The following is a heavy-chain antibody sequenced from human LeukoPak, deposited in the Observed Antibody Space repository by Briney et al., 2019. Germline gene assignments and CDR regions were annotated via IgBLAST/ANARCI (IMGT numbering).Heavy chain of an antibody. V-gene: IGHV3-23*01. CDR3: AKSRTAASGTGAFDI. Sequence: GGSLRLSCAASGFTFSSYAMSRVRQGPGKGLDWGSGYSASDGNTQYADSVKGRFTISRDNSKNTLFLHMNSLRGDDTAVYYCAKSRTAASGTGAFDIWGQGTMVTVSS. CDR2: YSASDGNT. D-gene: IGHD6-13*01. J-gene: IGHJ3*02. CDR1: GFTFSSYA.